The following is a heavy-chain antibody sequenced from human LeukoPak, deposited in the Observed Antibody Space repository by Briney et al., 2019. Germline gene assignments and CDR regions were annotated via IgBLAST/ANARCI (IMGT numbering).Heavy chain of an antibody. Sequence: PGRSLRLSCAASGFTFSSYGMHWVRQAPGKGLEWVAVIWYDGSNKYYADSVKGRFTISRDNSKNTLYLQMNSLRAEDTAVYYCARAPREALLDYWGQGTLVTVSS. CDR2: IWYDGSNK. CDR1: GFTFSSYG. J-gene: IGHJ4*02. V-gene: IGHV3-33*01. CDR3: ARAPREALLDY. D-gene: IGHD1-26*01.